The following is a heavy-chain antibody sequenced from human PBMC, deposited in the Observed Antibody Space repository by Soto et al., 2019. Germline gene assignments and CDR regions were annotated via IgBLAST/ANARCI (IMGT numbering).Heavy chain of an antibody. CDR1: GFTFSSYS. CDR3: ARDAEPYYDFWSGSKGHYYYYMDV. J-gene: IGHJ6*03. V-gene: IGHV3-21*01. Sequence: GGSLRLSCAASGFTFSSYSMNWVRQAPGKGLEWVSIITITGFIDYADSVKGRFTISRDNAKSSLYLQMNSLRAEDTAVYYCARDAEPYYDFWSGSKGHYYYYMDVWGKGTTVTVSS. CDR2: IITITGFI. D-gene: IGHD3-3*01.